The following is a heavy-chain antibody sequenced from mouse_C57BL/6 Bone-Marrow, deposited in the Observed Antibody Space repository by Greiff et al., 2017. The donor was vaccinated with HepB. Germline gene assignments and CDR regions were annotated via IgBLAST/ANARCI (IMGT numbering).Heavy chain of an antibody. J-gene: IGHJ3*01. CDR3: ARACLRRLFAY. Sequence: QVHVKQSGAELARPGASVKLSCKASGYTFTSYGISWVKQRTGQGLEWIGEIYPRSGNTYYNEKFKGKATLTADKSSSTAYMELRSLTSEDSAVYFCARACLRRLFAYWGQGTLVTVSA. V-gene: IGHV1-81*01. D-gene: IGHD1-2*01. CDR1: GYTFTSYG. CDR2: IYPRSGNT.